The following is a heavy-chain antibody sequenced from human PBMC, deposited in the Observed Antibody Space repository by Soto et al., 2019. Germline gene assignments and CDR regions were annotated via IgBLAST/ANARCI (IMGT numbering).Heavy chain of an antibody. CDR2: ISGSGGST. CDR3: AKTQPPHSSGWYYFDY. J-gene: IGHJ4*02. V-gene: IGHV3-23*01. D-gene: IGHD6-19*01. CDR1: GLTFSSYA. Sequence: PWGSLRLSCAASGLTFSSYAMSWVRQAPGKGLEWVSAISGSGGSTYYADSVKGRFTISRDNSKNTLYLQMNSLRAEDTAVYYCAKTQPPHSSGWYYFDYWGQGTLVTVSS.